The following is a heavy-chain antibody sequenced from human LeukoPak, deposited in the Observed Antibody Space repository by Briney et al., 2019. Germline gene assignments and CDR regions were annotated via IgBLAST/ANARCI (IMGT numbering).Heavy chain of an antibody. CDR1: GYSISSGYY. CDR3: ARRKAYSSAYDY. V-gene: IGHV4-61*01. D-gene: IGHD3-22*01. Sequence: PSETLSLTCTVSGYSISSGYYWGWSRQPPGKGLEWLGYIYSSGNTKYNPSLKSHITISVDTSKNQFYLNLTSVTTADTAVYFCARRKAYSSAYDYWGQGNLVTVSS. CDR2: IYSSGNT. J-gene: IGHJ4*02.